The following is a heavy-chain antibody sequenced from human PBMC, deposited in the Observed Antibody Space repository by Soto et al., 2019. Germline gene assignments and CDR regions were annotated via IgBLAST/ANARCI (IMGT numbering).Heavy chain of an antibody. D-gene: IGHD1-1*01. Sequence: ASVKVSCKASGYTFTTHAMHWVRQAPGQSLEWMGWINGGTGQTKHSQRFQGRVNITRDTSASTAYMELSSLRSEDTAVYYCARGKGMEMNYYYCALDIWGQGTSVTVS. J-gene: IGHJ6*02. CDR2: INGGTGQT. V-gene: IGHV1-3*01. CDR3: ARGKGMEMNYYYCALDI. CDR1: GYTFTTHA.